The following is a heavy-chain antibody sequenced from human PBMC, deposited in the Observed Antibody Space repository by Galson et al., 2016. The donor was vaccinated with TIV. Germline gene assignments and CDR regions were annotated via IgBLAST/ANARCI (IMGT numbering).Heavy chain of an antibody. CDR3: ARGVVQATAIYGMDV. V-gene: IGHV5-51*01. CDR1: GYSFSSYW. D-gene: IGHD2-2*01. J-gene: IGHJ6*02. CDR2: IYPDDSDT. Sequence: QSGAEVKKPGESLKISCKGSGYSFSSYWIAWVRQMPGKGLEWMGIIYPDDSDTTYSPSFQGQVTISVDKSISTAYRQWSSLKASDTAIYYCARGVVQATAIYGMDVWGQGTTVTVSS.